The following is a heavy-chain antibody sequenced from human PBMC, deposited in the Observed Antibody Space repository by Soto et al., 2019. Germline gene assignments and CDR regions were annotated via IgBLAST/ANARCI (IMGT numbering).Heavy chain of an antibody. CDR1: GFTFSYAW. Sequence: VQLVESGGGLVEPGGSLTLSCAASGFTFSYAWMSWVRQAPGKGLEWVGRIKSETDGGTTDYAAPVKGRFTISRDDARNTLYLQMNTMKTDDSAVYYCTTPQKWLRFAFGYWGQGTLVTVSS. CDR2: IKSETDGGTT. J-gene: IGHJ4*02. CDR3: TTPQKWLRFAFGY. V-gene: IGHV3-15*01. D-gene: IGHD5-12*01.